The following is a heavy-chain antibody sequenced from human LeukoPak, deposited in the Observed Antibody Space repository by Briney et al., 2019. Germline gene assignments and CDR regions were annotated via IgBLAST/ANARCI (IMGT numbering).Heavy chain of an antibody. CDR2: ISSSSSYI. V-gene: IGHV3-21*01. D-gene: IGHD3-10*01. CDR1: GVTFSSYS. Sequence: PGGSLRLSCAASGVTFSSYSMNWVRQAPGKGREWVSSISSSSSYIYYADSVKGRFTISRDNAKNSLYLQMNSLRAEDTAVYYCARVITMIRGVIDYWGQGTLVTVSS. J-gene: IGHJ4*01. CDR3: ARVITMIRGVIDY.